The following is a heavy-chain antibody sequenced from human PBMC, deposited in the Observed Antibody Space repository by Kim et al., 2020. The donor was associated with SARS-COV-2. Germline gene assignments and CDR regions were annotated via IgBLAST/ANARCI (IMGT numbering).Heavy chain of an antibody. Sequence: SETLSLTCAVYGGSFSGYYWSWIRQPPGKGLEWIGEINHSGSTNYNPSLKSRVTISVDTSKNQFSLKLSSVTAADTAVYYCASHGTTVSSFDYWGQGTLV. J-gene: IGHJ4*02. D-gene: IGHD4-17*01. CDR2: INHSGST. V-gene: IGHV4-34*01. CDR1: GGSFSGYY. CDR3: ASHGTTVSSFDY.